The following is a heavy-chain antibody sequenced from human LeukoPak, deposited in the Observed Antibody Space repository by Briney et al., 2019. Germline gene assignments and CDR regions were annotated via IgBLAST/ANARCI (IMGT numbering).Heavy chain of an antibody. V-gene: IGHV3-48*04. CDR1: GFTFSSYS. CDR2: ISSSGSTI. D-gene: IGHD2-15*01. CDR3: ASEPRIAVVVAATQGYYYGMDV. Sequence: GGSLRLSCAASGFTFSSYSMNWVRQAPGKGLEWVSYISSSGSTIYYADSVKGRFTISRDNAKNSLYLQMNSLRAEDTAVYYCASEPRIAVVVAATQGYYYGMDVWGQGTTVTVSS. J-gene: IGHJ6*02.